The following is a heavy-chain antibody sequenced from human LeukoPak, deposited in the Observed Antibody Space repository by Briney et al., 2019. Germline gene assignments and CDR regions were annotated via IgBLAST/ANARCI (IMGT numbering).Heavy chain of an antibody. D-gene: IGHD3-16*02. CDR2: ISAYDGNT. V-gene: IGHV1-18*01. J-gene: IGHJ4*02. Sequence: ASVKVSCKAPGYTFTSYGISWVRQAPGQGLEWMGWISAYDGNTNYAQKLQGRVTMTTDTSTSTAYMELRSLRSDDTAVYYCARARGALMITFGGVIAFDYWGQGTLVTVSS. CDR1: GYTFTSYG. CDR3: ARARGALMITFGGVIAFDY.